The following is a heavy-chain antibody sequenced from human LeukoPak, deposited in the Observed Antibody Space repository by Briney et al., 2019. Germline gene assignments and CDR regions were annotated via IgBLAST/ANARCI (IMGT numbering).Heavy chain of an antibody. CDR3: ARDIATMIVVVNPGHPLGYFDY. V-gene: IGHV4-39*07. Sequence: SETLSLTCTGSVGSISSSSYYWGWIRQPPGKGLEWIGSIYYSGSTYYNPSLKSRVTISVDTSKNQFSLKLSSVTAADTAVYYCARDIATMIVVVNPGHPLGYFDYWGQGTLVTVSS. CDR2: IYYSGST. CDR1: VGSISSSSYY. D-gene: IGHD3-22*01. J-gene: IGHJ4*02.